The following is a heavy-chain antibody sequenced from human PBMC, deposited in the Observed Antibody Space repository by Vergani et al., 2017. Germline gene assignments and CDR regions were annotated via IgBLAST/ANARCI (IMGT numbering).Heavy chain of an antibody. D-gene: IGHD3-3*01. CDR2: ISYDGSNK. CDR1: GFTFSSYA. V-gene: IGHV3-30*18. Sequence: QVQLVESGGGVVQPWRSLRLSCAASGFTFSSYAIHWVRQAPGKGLEWVAVISYDGSNKYYADSVRGRFTISRDNSKNTLYLQVNSLRAEDTAVYYCAKDIMADFWSGTRGGFDYWGQGTLVTVSS. CDR3: AKDIMADFWSGTRGGFDY. J-gene: IGHJ4*02.